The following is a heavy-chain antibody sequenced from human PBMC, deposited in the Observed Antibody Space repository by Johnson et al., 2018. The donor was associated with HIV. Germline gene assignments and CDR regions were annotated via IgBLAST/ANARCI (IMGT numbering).Heavy chain of an antibody. CDR2: VNPNGDST. V-gene: IGHV3-25*04. Sequence: QLVESGGGVVQPGTSLRLSCAASGFTFSNYYMNCVRQAPGNGLDLVGQVNPNGDSTYLIDSGKDRFKTSRDNAKNTLHLQMNSLTTEDTATYYCTKFVGYCSGGGCNTPGDVWGQGTMVTVSS. CDR3: TKFVGYCSGGGCNTPGDV. D-gene: IGHD2-15*01. J-gene: IGHJ3*01. CDR1: GFTFSNYY.